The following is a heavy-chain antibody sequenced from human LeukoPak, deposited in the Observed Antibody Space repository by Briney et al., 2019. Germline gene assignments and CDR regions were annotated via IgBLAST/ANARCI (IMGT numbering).Heavy chain of an antibody. V-gene: IGHV1-2*02. J-gene: IGHJ1*01. D-gene: IGHD4-17*01. CDR2: INPNNGGT. Sequence: ASVKVSCKASGYTFTGYYMHWVRQAPGQGLEWMGWINPNNGGTKYAQKFQGRVTMTRDTSISTAYMELSRLRSDDTAVYYCARHYGDYAYFQHWGQGTLVTVFS. CDR3: ARHYGDYAYFQH. CDR1: GYTFTGYY.